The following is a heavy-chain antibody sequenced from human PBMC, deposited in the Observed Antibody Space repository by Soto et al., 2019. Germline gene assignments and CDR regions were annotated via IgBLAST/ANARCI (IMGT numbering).Heavy chain of an antibody. D-gene: IGHD6-19*01. CDR3: ATQYSSGWYLDYYYMDV. V-gene: IGHV4-4*02. CDR1: SGSISSSNW. J-gene: IGHJ6*03. Sequence: SETLSLTCAVSSGSISSSNWWGWVRQPPGKGLEWNGEIYHSGSTNYDPSLKSRVTISVDKSKNQFSLKLSFLTAADTAVYYCATQYSSGWYLDYYYMDVWGKGTTVTVSS. CDR2: IYHSGST.